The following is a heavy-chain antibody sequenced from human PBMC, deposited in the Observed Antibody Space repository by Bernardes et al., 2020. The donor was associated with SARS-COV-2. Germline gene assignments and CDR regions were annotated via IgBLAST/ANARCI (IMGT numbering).Heavy chain of an antibody. D-gene: IGHD3-3*01. J-gene: IGHJ4*02. V-gene: IGHV3-48*02. CDR1: GFSFSRYT. CDR2: ISCSSTSI. CDR3: VRGEGCDFWDDNTSFDS. Sequence: GGSLRLSCAASGFSFSRYTMNWVRQAPGKGLEWVSYISCSSTSIYYADSVKGRFTISRDNAKNSLYLHMNSLRDEDTAVYYCVRGEGCDFWDDNTSFDSWGQGTQVTVSS.